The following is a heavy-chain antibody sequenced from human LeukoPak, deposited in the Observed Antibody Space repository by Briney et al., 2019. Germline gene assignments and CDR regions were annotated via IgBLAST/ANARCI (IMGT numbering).Heavy chain of an antibody. CDR3: ARGTDISPNWLDP. J-gene: IGHJ5*02. Sequence: PGRSLRLSCAASGFTFDDYAMHWVRQAPGKGLEWVSGISWNSGSIGYADSVKGRFTISRDNAKKSVYLQMDSLRAEDTAMYYCARGTDISPNWLDPWGQGTLVTVSS. CDR2: ISWNSGSI. D-gene: IGHD2-15*01. V-gene: IGHV3-9*01. CDR1: GFTFDDYA.